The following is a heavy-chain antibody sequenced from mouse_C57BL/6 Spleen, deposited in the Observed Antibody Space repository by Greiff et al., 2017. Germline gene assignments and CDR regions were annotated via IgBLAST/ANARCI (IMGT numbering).Heavy chain of an antibody. CDR1: GYAFSSSW. V-gene: IGHV1-82*01. CDR3: ARYDGYYKDAMDY. Sequence: VKLVESGPELVKPGASVKISCKASGYAFSSSWMNWVKQRPGKGLEWIGRIYPGDGDTNYNGKFKGKATLTADKSSSTAYMQLSSLTSEDSAVYFCARYDGYYKDAMDYWGQGTSVTVSS. J-gene: IGHJ4*01. D-gene: IGHD2-3*01. CDR2: IYPGDGDT.